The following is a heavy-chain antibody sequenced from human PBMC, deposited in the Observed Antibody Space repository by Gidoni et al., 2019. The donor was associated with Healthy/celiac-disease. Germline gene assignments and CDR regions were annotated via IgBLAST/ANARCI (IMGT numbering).Heavy chain of an antibody. CDR1: GFTFGSYA. Sequence: EVQLLESGGGLVQPGGSLRLACAASGFTFGSYARSWVRQAPGKGLEWVSAISGSGGSTYYADSVKGRFTISRDNSKNTLYLQMNSLRAEYTAVYYCATSWSGSGWYYFDYWGQGTLVTVSS. D-gene: IGHD6-19*01. CDR2: ISGSGGST. J-gene: IGHJ4*02. V-gene: IGHV3-23*01. CDR3: ATSWSGSGWYYFDY.